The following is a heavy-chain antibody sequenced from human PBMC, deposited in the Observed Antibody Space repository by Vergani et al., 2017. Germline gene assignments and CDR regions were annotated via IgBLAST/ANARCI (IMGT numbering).Heavy chain of an antibody. Sequence: QVLVVQSGSEFKKPGASVKVSCKTSGYTFNTYAICWVRKAPGQGLEWMGWINTNNGDPTYDQDFTGRFIFSLDTSASTAYLEINNLKPEDTAFYYCARAGGPHSIWCQGTLVTVSS. J-gene: IGHJ4*03. CDR2: INTNNGDP. D-gene: IGHD2-21*01. CDR1: GYTFNTYA. V-gene: IGHV7-4-1*02. CDR3: ARAGGPHSI.